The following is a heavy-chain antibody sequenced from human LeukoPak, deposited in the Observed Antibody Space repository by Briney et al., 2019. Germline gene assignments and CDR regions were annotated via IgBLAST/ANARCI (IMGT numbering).Heavy chain of an antibody. V-gene: IGHV1-18*01. CDR3: ARDGPDYGDYINFDY. Sequence: ASVKVSCKASGYSFTNYGITWVRQAPGQGLEWMGWISAYNGKTNYAQKFQGRVTMITDTSTNTAYMELRSLRSDDTAVYYCARDGPDYGDYINFDYWGQGTLVTVSS. CDR2: ISAYNGKT. CDR1: GYSFTNYG. J-gene: IGHJ4*02. D-gene: IGHD4-17*01.